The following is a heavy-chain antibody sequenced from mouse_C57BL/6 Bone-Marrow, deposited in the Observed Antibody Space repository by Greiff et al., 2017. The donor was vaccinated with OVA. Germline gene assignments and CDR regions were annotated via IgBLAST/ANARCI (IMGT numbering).Heavy chain of an antibody. CDR3: ASRGSSYVWFAY. J-gene: IGHJ3*01. D-gene: IGHD1-1*01. Sequence: VQLQQSGAELAKPGASVKLSCKASGYTFTSYWMHWVKQRPGQGLEWIGYINPSSGYTKYNQKFKDKATLTAGKSSSTAYMQLSSLTYEDSAVYYCASRGSSYVWFAYGGQGTLVTVSA. CDR1: GYTFTSYW. V-gene: IGHV1-7*01. CDR2: INPSSGYT.